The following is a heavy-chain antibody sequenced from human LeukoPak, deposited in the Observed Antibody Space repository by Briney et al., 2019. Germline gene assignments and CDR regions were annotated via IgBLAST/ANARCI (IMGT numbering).Heavy chain of an antibody. V-gene: IGHV3-49*03. CDR1: GFTFGDYA. Sequence: PGGSLRLSCTTSGFTFGDYALSWFRQAPGKGLEWVGFIRKTAYGGTTEYAASVKGRFTISRDDSKSIAYRQMNSLKTEDTAVYYCSGDDSASYFRFDPWGRGTLVTVSS. D-gene: IGHD3-10*01. CDR3: SGDDSASYFRFDP. CDR2: IRKTAYGGTT. J-gene: IGHJ5*02.